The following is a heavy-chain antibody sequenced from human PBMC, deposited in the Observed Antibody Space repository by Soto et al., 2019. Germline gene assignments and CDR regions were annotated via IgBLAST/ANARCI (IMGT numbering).Heavy chain of an antibody. Sequence: QVQLQESGPGLVKPSQTLSLTCTVSGGSISSGDYYWSWIRQPPGKGLEWIGYIDYSGSTYYNPALTSRVTISVDTSKNQFSLKLSSVTAADTAVYYCARDTPPDYYDSSGYLKHDAFDIWGQGTMVTVSS. CDR1: GGSISSGDYY. V-gene: IGHV4-30-4*01. CDR2: IDYSGST. J-gene: IGHJ3*02. D-gene: IGHD3-22*01. CDR3: ARDTPPDYYDSSGYLKHDAFDI.